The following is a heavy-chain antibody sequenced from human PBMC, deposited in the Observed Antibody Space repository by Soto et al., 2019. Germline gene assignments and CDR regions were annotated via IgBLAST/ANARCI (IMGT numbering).Heavy chain of an antibody. D-gene: IGHD2-2*02. CDR2: TYYRSKWYN. J-gene: IGHJ6*02. CDR3: ARDPHHCSSTSCYTRYYYGKDV. CDR1: GDSVSSNSAA. V-gene: IGHV6-1*01. Sequence: SQTLSLTCAISGDSVSSNSAARNWIRQSPSRGLEWLGRTYYRSKWYNDYAVSVKSRITINPDTSKNQFSLQLNSVTPEDTAVYYCARDPHHCSSTSCYTRYYYGKDVWGQGTTVTVSS.